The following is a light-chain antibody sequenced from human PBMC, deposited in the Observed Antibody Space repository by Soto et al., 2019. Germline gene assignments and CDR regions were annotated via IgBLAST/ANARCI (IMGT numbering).Light chain of an antibody. CDR3: QSYDSSLSGYVV. CDR1: SSNIGAGYD. CDR2: GNS. V-gene: IGLV1-40*01. J-gene: IGLJ2*01. Sequence: QSVLTQPPSVSVAPGQRVTISCTGRSSNIGAGYDVHWYQQLPRTAPKLLIYGNSNRPSGVPDRFSGSKSGTSASLAITGLHAEDEADYYFQSYDSSLSGYVVFGGGTKLTVL.